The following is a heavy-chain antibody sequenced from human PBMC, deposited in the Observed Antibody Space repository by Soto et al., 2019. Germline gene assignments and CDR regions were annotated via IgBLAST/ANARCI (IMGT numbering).Heavy chain of an antibody. Sequence: SETLSLTCTVSGGSISSGDYYWSWMLQPPGKGLEWIGYIYYSGSTYYNPSLKSRVTISVDTSKNQFSLKLSSVTAADTAVYYCARAKYYYDSSGYFDYWGQGTLVTVSS. D-gene: IGHD3-22*01. CDR1: GGSISSGDYY. J-gene: IGHJ4*02. CDR3: ARAKYYYDSSGYFDY. CDR2: IYYSGST. V-gene: IGHV4-30-4*01.